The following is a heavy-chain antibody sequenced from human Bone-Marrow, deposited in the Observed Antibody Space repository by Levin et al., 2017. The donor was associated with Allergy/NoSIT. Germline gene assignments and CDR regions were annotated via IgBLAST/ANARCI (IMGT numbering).Heavy chain of an antibody. CDR1: GFTSSLYR. CDR2: ISSSGTDM. CDR3: ARGIIGDVRVAHKEAFDI. D-gene: IGHD2/OR15-2a*01. Sequence: ASVKVSCTVSGFTSSLYRMNWVRQAPGKGLEWVSSISSSGTDMYNADSVKGRFTISRDNAKNSLNLQMSSLRAEDTAVYYCARGIIGDVRVAHKEAFDIWGQGTMVTVSS. V-gene: IGHV3-21*01. J-gene: IGHJ3*02.